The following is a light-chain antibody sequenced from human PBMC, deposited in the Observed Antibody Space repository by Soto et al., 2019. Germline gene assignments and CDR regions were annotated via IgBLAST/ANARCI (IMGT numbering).Light chain of an antibody. Sequence: QSVLTQPASVSGSPGQSITISCTGTSSDIGSYNRVSWYQQPPGTAPKLIIYEVNNRPSGVPDRFSGSKSGNTASLTISGLQAEDEADYYCQSYDSSLSASVFGGGTKVTVL. V-gene: IGLV2-18*02. CDR1: SSDIGSYNR. J-gene: IGLJ3*02. CDR3: QSYDSSLSASV. CDR2: EVN.